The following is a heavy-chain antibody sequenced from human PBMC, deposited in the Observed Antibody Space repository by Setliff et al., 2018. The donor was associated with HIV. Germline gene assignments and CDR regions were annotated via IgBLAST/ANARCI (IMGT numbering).Heavy chain of an antibody. Sequence: SETLSLTCTVSGGSISSCSWSWIRQPPGKGLEWIGSIYYSGSTYYNPSLKSRVTISVDTSKNQFSLKLSSVTAADTAVYYCATHGAQWGQGTLVTVSS. J-gene: IGHJ4*02. CDR1: GGSISSCS. D-gene: IGHD1-26*01. CDR3: ATHGAQ. CDR2: IYYSGST. V-gene: IGHV4-59*08.